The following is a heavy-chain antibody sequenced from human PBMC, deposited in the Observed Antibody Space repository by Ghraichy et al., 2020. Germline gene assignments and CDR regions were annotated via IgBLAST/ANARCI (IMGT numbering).Heavy chain of an antibody. J-gene: IGHJ6*02. CDR2: IYSGGST. D-gene: IGHD4-17*01. CDR3: SYGEPLYYYYGMDV. CDR1: GFTVSSNY. V-gene: IGHV3-66*01. Sequence: GSLRLSCAASGFTVSSNYMSWVRQAPGKGLEWVSVIYSGGSTYYADSVKGRFTISRDNSKNTLYLQMNSLRAEDTAVYYCSYGEPLYYYYGMDVWGQGTTVTVSS.